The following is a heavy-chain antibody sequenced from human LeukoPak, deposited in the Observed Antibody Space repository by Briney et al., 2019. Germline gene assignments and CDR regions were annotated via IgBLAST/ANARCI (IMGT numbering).Heavy chain of an antibody. V-gene: IGHV1-69*06. CDR2: IIPIFGTA. J-gene: IGHJ4*02. Sequence: GASVKVSCKASGGTFSSYAISWVRQAPGQGLEWMGGIIPIFGTANYAQKFQGRVTMTEDTSTDTAYMELSSLRSEDTAVYYCATAYSSGWSPVYYWGQGTLVTVSS. D-gene: IGHD6-19*01. CDR1: GGTFSSYA. CDR3: ATAYSSGWSPVYY.